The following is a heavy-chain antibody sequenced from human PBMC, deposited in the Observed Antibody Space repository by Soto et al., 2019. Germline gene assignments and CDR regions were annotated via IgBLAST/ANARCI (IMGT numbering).Heavy chain of an antibody. CDR3: ARVSSSWPNWFDP. D-gene: IGHD6-13*01. CDR2: INAGNGNT. V-gene: IGHV1-3*01. CDR1: GYTFSSHA. J-gene: IGHJ5*02. Sequence: SVKVSCKASGYTFSSHAMHWVRQAPGQRLEWMGWINAGNGNTKYSQNFQGRVAITRDTSASTAYMELSSLRSEDTAVYYCARVSSSWPNWFDPWGQGTLVSVSS.